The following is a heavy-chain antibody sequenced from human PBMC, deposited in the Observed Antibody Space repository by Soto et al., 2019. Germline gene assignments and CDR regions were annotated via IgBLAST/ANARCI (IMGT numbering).Heavy chain of an antibody. CDR2: INHSGST. Sequence: QVQLQQWGAGLLKPSETLSLTCVVYGGSFSGYYWTWIRHPPGKGLEWIREINHSGSTNYNPSLKSRVTISVDTSKNQFSLNLSSVTAADTAVYYCARGISGYYGGLFDPWGQGTLVTVSS. J-gene: IGHJ5*02. CDR1: GGSFSGYY. D-gene: IGHD3-22*01. CDR3: ARGISGYYGGLFDP. V-gene: IGHV4-34*01.